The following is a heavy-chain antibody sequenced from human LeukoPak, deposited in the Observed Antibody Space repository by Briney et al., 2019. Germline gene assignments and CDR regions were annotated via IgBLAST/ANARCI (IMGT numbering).Heavy chain of an antibody. J-gene: IGHJ4*02. Sequence: PGGSLRLSCAASGFTFSSYWMHWVRQAPGKGLVWVSRINTDGSSTSYADSVKGRFTISRDNSKNTLYLQMNSLRAEDTAVYYCARGNPYYYDTSGYYLGSFDYWGQGTLVTVSS. V-gene: IGHV3-74*01. CDR1: GFTFSSYW. D-gene: IGHD3-22*01. CDR2: INTDGSST. CDR3: ARGNPYYYDTSGYYLGSFDY.